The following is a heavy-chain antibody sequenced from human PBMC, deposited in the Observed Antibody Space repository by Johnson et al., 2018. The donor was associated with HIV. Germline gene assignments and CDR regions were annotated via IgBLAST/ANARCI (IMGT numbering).Heavy chain of an antibody. CDR3: ARPADYGDYSRDAFDI. J-gene: IGHJ3*02. CDR2: IYSGGTT. CDR1: GFTFDEYG. V-gene: IGHV3-20*04. D-gene: IGHD4-17*01. Sequence: MLLVESGGGVVRPGGSLRLSCAASGFTFDEYGLSWVRQAPGKGLEWVSLIYSGGTTYYADSVKGRFTISRDNAKNSLYLQMNSLRVEDTALYYCARPADYGDYSRDAFDIWGQGTMVTVSS.